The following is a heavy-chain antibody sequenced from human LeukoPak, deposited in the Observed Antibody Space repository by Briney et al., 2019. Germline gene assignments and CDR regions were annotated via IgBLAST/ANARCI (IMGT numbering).Heavy chain of an antibody. Sequence: GGSLRLSCAASEFTFSSYWMHWVRQAPGKGLVWVSRIKGDGSSTTYADSVKGRFTISRDNAKNTLYLQMNSLRAEDTAVYYCAKDYDFWSGYYSGGYFDYWGQGTLVTVSS. D-gene: IGHD3-3*01. CDR2: IKGDGSST. CDR1: EFTFSSYW. CDR3: AKDYDFWSGYYSGGYFDY. V-gene: IGHV3-74*01. J-gene: IGHJ4*02.